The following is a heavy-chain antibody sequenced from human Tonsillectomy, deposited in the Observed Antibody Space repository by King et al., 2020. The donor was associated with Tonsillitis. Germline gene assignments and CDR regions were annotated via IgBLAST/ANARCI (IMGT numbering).Heavy chain of an antibody. CDR3: ARPIKYYSDSSDLYFDL. CDR2: DIPILGIT. Sequence: VQLVQSGAEVKKPGSSVKVSCKASGGTFSSYAISWVRQAPGQGLEWMGGDIPILGITNPAQKFQGRVTITADRSTSTAYMELSSLRSEDTAVYYCARPIKYYSDSSDLYFDLWGRGTLVTVSS. V-gene: IGHV1-69*09. D-gene: IGHD3-22*01. J-gene: IGHJ2*01. CDR1: GGTFSSYA.